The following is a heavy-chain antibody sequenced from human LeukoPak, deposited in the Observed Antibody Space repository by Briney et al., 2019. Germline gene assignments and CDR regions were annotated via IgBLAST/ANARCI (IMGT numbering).Heavy chain of an antibody. V-gene: IGHV5-51*01. CDR3: ARPRFYDSSAGRDHAFDI. CDR1: GYSFTSHW. CDR2: ICPGGSDT. D-gene: IGHD3-22*01. Sequence: GESLKISCKGSGYSFTSHWIGWVRQMPGKGLEWMGIICPGGSDTRYSPSFQGQVTISADKSISTAYLQWSSLKASDTAMYYCARPRFYDSSAGRDHAFDIWGQGTMVTVSS. J-gene: IGHJ3*02.